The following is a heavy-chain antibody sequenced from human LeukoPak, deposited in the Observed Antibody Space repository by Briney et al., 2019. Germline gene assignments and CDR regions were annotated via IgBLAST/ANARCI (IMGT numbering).Heavy chain of an antibody. CDR2: INHSGST. CDR1: GGSFSGYY. CDR3: ARDGVLYCSGGSCYPHFDY. V-gene: IGHV4-34*01. J-gene: IGHJ4*02. D-gene: IGHD2-15*01. Sequence: SETLSLTCAVYGGSFSGYYWSWIRQPPGKGLEWIGEINHSGSTNYNPSLKSRVTISVDTSKNQFSLKLSSVTAADTAVYYCARDGVLYCSGGSCYPHFDYRGQGTLVTVSS.